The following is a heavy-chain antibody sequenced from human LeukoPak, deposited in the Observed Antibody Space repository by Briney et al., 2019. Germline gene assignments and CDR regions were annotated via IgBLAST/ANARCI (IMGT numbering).Heavy chain of an antibody. CDR2: VSSDSGTI. CDR3: ARDWVDFIDAFDI. D-gene: IGHD3-9*01. J-gene: IGHJ3*02. Sequence: GGSLRLSCGASGLTFSTYSMNWVRQAPGKGLEWVSYVSSDSGTIYYADSVKGRFTISRDNAKNSLYLQVNSLRAEDTAVYYCARDWVDFIDAFDIWGQGTMVTVSS. V-gene: IGHV3-48*01. CDR1: GLTFSTYS.